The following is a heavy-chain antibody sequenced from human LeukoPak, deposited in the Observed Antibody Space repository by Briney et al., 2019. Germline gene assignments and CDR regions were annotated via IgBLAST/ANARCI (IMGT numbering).Heavy chain of an antibody. V-gene: IGHV4-61*01. D-gene: IGHD3-10*01. CDR1: GGSVSSDRYY. Sequence: PSETLSLTCTVSGGSVSSDRYYWSWIRQPPGKGLEWIGCIYFSGSTNYNPSLKTRVTVSVDTSKNQFSLKLSSVTAADTAVYYCARATYYYASGKTNPASIDYWGQGTLVTVSS. CDR3: ARATYYYASGKTNPASIDY. CDR2: IYFSGST. J-gene: IGHJ4*02.